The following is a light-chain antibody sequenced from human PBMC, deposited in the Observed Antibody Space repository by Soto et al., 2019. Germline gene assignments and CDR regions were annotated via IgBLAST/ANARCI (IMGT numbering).Light chain of an antibody. CDR1: QAVSSY. CDR3: HQYGGAPRM. V-gene: IGKV3D-11*01. Sequence: LWLSPGPMSLVPGKRADLSCRASQAVSSYLAWYQQKTGQAPRLLIYDASNRATGIPARFSCSGPRTDVTLTICRLEPEDVAVNYGHQYGGAPRMFGLGTKVDI. J-gene: IGKJ1*01. CDR2: DAS.